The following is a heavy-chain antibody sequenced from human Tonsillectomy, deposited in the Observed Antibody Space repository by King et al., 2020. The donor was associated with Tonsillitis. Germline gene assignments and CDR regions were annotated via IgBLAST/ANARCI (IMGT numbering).Heavy chain of an antibody. CDR2: ISYSGNT. Sequence: QLQESGPGLVKPSQTLSLTCTVSGGSISSAGYYWSWIRQSPGKGLEWIGYISYSGNTFYAPSLKSRLTISVDTSKNQFSLKLSSVTAADTSVYYCASTAPPYYYYYMDVWGKGTTVTVSS. D-gene: IGHD4-17*01. V-gene: IGHV4-31*03. CDR1: GGSISSAGYY. J-gene: IGHJ6*03. CDR3: ASTAPPYYYYYMDV.